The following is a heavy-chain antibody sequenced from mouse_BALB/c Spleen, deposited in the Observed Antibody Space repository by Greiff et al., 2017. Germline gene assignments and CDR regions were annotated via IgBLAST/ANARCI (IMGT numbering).Heavy chain of an antibody. V-gene: IGHV1S29*02. J-gene: IGHJ3*01. CDR1: GYTFTDYN. Sequence: EVQLQQSGPELVKPGASVKISCKASGYTFTDYNMHWVKQSHGKSLEWIGYIYPYNGGTGYNQKFKSKATLTVDNSSSTAYMHLNSLTSEDSAVYYCACAAGTAWFAYWGQGTLVTVSA. CDR2: IYPYNGGT. D-gene: IGHD4-1*01. CDR3: ACAAGTAWFAY.